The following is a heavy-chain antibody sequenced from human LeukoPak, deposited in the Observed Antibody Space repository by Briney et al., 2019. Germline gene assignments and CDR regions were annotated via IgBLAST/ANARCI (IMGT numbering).Heavy chain of an antibody. D-gene: IGHD4-17*01. V-gene: IGHV3-23*01. CDR2: VSGSGGST. J-gene: IGHJ4*02. CDR3: ARDLSTVTEYFDY. CDR1: GFTFSSYA. Sequence: PGGSLRLSCAASGFTFSSYAMSWVRQAPGKGLEWVSAVSGSGGSTYYADSVKGRFTISRDNSKNTLYLQMNSLRAEDTAVYYCARDLSTVTEYFDYWGQGTLVTVSS.